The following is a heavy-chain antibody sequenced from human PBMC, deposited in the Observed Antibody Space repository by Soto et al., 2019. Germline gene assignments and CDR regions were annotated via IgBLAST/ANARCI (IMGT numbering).Heavy chain of an antibody. D-gene: IGHD2-2*01. CDR2: ISAYNGNT. J-gene: IGHJ5*02. CDR1: GYTFTSYG. CDR3: ASQSRGYCSSTSFQQLWFIP. Sequence: ASVKVSCKASGYTFTSYGISWVRQAPGQGLEWMGWISAYNGNTNYAQKLQGRVTMTTDTSTSTAYMELRSLRSDDTAVYYCASQSRGYCSSTSFQQLWFIPWGQGT. V-gene: IGHV1-18*01.